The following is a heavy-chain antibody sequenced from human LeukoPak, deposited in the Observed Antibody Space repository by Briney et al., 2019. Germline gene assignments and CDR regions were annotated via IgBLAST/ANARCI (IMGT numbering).Heavy chain of an antibody. D-gene: IGHD1-26*01. CDR3: VVVGATALDY. CDR2: IYYSGST. V-gene: IGHV4-39*07. CDR1: GGSISSSSYY. Sequence: NPSETLSLTCTVSGGSISSSSYYWGWIRQPPGKGLEWIGSIYYSGSTYYNPSLKSRVTISVDTSKNQFSLKLSSVTAADTAVYYCVVVGATALDYWGQGTLVTVSS. J-gene: IGHJ4*02.